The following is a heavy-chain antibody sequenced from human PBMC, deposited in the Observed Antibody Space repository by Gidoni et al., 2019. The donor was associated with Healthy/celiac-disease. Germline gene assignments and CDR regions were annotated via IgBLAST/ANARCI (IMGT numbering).Heavy chain of an antibody. CDR2: IYYSGST. CDR3: ARSSPFYESSPFDY. J-gene: IGHJ4*02. Sequence: QLQLQESGPGLVKPSETLSLTCTVPGGSISSSSYYWGWIRQPPGKGLEWIGSIYYSGSTYYNPSLKSRVTISVDTSKNQFSLKLSSVTAADTAVYYCARSSPFYESSPFDYWGQGTLVTVSS. CDR1: GGSISSSSYY. D-gene: IGHD3-22*01. V-gene: IGHV4-39*01.